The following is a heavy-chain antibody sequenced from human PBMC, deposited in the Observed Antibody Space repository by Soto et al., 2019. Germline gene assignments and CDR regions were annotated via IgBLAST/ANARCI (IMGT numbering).Heavy chain of an antibody. CDR3: ARGGVDTAMVMSYYYYGMDV. D-gene: IGHD5-18*01. J-gene: IGHJ6*02. V-gene: IGHV1-8*02. CDR2: MNPNSGNT. CDR1: GYTFTSYY. Sequence: ASVKVSCKASGYTFTSYYMHWVRQAPGQGLEWMGWMNPNSGNTGYAQKFQGRVTMTRNTSISTAYMELSSLRSEDTAVYYCARGGVDTAMVMSYYYYGMDVWGQGTTVTVSS.